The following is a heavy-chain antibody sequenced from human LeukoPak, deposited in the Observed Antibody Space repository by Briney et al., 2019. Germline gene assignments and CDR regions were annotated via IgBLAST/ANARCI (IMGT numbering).Heavy chain of an antibody. D-gene: IGHD3-22*01. CDR1: GYTFTGYY. CDR3: ARDAEYYYDSSGYPV. J-gene: IGHJ3*01. V-gene: IGHV1-18*04. Sequence: ASVKVCCKASGYTFTGYYMHWVRQAPGQGLEWMGWISAYNGNTNYAQKLQGRVTMTTDTSTSTAYMELRSLRSDDTAVYYCARDAEYYYDSSGYPVWGQGTMVTVSS. CDR2: ISAYNGNT.